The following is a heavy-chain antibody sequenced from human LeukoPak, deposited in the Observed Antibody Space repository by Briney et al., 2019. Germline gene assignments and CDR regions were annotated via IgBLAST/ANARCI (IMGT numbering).Heavy chain of an antibody. Sequence: PGGSLRLSCAASGFTFSNYWMTWVRQAPGKGLEWVANIKEDGSGKYYVDSVKGRFTTSRDNAENSLYLQMSSLRADDTAMYFCARASRWLVYWGQGTLVTVSS. V-gene: IGHV3-7*04. D-gene: IGHD5-18*01. CDR1: GFTFSNYW. CDR3: ARASRWLVY. CDR2: IKEDGSGK. J-gene: IGHJ4*02.